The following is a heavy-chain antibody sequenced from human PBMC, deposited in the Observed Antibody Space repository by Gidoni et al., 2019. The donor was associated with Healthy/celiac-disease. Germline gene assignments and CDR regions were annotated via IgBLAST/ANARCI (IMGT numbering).Heavy chain of an antibody. D-gene: IGHD3-22*01. CDR2: LSGSGGST. CDR1: GFTFSSDA. V-gene: IGHV3-23*01. Sequence: EVQLLESGGGLVQPGGSLRLSCAASGFTFSSDAMSWVRQAPGKGLEWVSALSGSGGSTYYADSVKGRFTISRDNSKNTLYLQMNSLRAEDTAVYYCAKTPLYYYDSSYSDYWGQGTLVTVSS. CDR3: AKTPLYYYDSSYSDY. J-gene: IGHJ4*02.